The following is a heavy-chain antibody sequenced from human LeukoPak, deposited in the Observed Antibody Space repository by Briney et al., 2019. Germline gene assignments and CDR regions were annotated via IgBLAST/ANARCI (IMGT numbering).Heavy chain of an antibody. CDR3: ARGRNVVATSGYFDY. D-gene: IGHD5-12*01. CDR2: ISYEGDNK. V-gene: IGHV3-30-3*01. CDR1: GFTFSSYA. Sequence: GGSLRLSCVASGFTFSSYAMHWVRQAPCKGLEWVATISYEGDNKYYADSLKARFTISRDNSKNTLYLQMNSLRGEDTAVYFCARGRNVVATSGYFDYWGQGALVTVSS. J-gene: IGHJ4*02.